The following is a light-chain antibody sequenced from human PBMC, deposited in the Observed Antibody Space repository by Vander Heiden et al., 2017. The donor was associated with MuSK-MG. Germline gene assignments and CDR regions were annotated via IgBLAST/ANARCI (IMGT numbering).Light chain of an antibody. CDR2: AAS. V-gene: IGKV1-39*01. Sequence: DIQMTQSPSSLSASVGDRVTITCRASQSVSNYLNWYQQKPGKAPNLLIYAASSLQSGVPSRFSGSGSGTDFTLTISRLQPEDFATYYCQQSYSLTFGGGTKVEIK. CDR1: QSVSNY. CDR3: QQSYSLT. J-gene: IGKJ4*01.